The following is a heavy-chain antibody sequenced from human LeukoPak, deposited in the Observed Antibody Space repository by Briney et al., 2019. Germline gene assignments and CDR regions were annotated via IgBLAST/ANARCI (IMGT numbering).Heavy chain of an antibody. D-gene: IGHD1-7*01. J-gene: IGHJ4*02. CDR2: INPTDSET. CDR3: ARELDYGDY. Sequence: GESLKISCKASGYSFTSYWIGWVRQMPGKGLEYMGMINPTDSETRYSPSFLGQATISADKSISTAYLQWSSLEASDTAMYYCARELDYGDYWGQGTLVTVSS. CDR1: GYSFTSYW. V-gene: IGHV5-51*01.